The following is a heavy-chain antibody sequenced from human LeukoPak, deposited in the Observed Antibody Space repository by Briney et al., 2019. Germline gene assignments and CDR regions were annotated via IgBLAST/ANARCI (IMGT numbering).Heavy chain of an antibody. D-gene: IGHD2-8*02. J-gene: IGHJ4*02. V-gene: IGHV3-48*02. CDR1: GFTFSSYS. CDR2: ISGSSSTI. CDR3: ARDRGYCTGGVCGSYFDY. Sequence: GRSLRLSCAASGFTFSSYSMNWVRQAPGKGLEWVSYISGSSSTIYYADSVKGRFTISRDNAKNSLYLQMNSLRDEDTAVYFCARDRGYCTGGVCGSYFDYWGQGTLVTVSS.